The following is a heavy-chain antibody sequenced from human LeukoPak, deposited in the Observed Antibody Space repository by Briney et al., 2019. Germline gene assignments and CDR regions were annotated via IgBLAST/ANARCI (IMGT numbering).Heavy chain of an antibody. J-gene: IGHJ4*02. Sequence: PSETLSLTCAVYGGSFSGYYWSWIRQPPGKGLEWIGEINHSGSTNYNPSLKSRVTISVDTSKNQFSLKLSSVTAADTAVYYCARLSVVEHPVALPNWGQGTLVTVSS. CDR3: ARLSVVEHPVALPN. D-gene: IGHD6-19*01. CDR2: INHSGST. CDR1: GGSFSGYY. V-gene: IGHV4-34*01.